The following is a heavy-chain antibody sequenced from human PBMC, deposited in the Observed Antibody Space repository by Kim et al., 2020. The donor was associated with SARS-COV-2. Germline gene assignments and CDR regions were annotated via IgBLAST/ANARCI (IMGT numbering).Heavy chain of an antibody. CDR3: ARHFYYYGSGSYFDN. V-gene: IGHV4-39*01. Sequence: NPSRKSRVTISVDSSKDQFSLKLRSVTDADTAVYYCARHFYYYGSGSYFDNWAQGTLVTVSS. J-gene: IGHJ4*02. D-gene: IGHD3-10*01.